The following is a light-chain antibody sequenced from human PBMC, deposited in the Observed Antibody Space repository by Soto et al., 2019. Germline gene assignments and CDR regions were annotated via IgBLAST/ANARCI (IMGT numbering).Light chain of an antibody. J-gene: IGLJ1*01. CDR1: SSDIGDYNF. CDR2: EVR. V-gene: IGLV2-14*01. Sequence: QSVLTQPASVSGSPGQSITISCTGTSSDIGDYNFVSWYQQHPGKAPKLMIFEVRDRPSGISSRFSGSKSGNTASLTISGLQTEDEADYYCSSFSMSSTLYVFGTGTKV. CDR3: SSFSMSSTLYV.